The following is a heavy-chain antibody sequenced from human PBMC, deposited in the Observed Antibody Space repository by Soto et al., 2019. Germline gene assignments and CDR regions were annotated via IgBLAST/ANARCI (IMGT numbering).Heavy chain of an antibody. CDR2: INHSGSA. Sequence: QVQLQQSGAGLLKPSETLSLTCDVYGGSFSGYIWTWIRQTPGKGLQWIGQINHSGSANYNPSLKSRVTISVHTSNSQFSLELSSVTAADTAVYYCARGLITGSQYSGGGYYFDSWGQGTQVTVSS. D-gene: IGHD1-26*01. J-gene: IGHJ4*02. CDR3: ARGLITGSQYSGGGYYFDS. V-gene: IGHV4-34*01. CDR1: GGSFSGYI.